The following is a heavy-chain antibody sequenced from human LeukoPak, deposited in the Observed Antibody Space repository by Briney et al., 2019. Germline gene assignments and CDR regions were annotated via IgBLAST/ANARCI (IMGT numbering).Heavy chain of an antibody. D-gene: IGHD1-1*01. V-gene: IGHV3-64*01. Sequence: GGSQRLSCAASGFTFSLYAMHWVRQAPGKGLEYVSAISTNGGNTYYANSVKGRFTISRDNSKNTLYLQMGSLRAEDMAVYYCARVGTEVAFDLWGQGTMVTVSS. CDR3: ARVGTEVAFDL. J-gene: IGHJ3*01. CDR1: GFTFSLYA. CDR2: ISTNGGNT.